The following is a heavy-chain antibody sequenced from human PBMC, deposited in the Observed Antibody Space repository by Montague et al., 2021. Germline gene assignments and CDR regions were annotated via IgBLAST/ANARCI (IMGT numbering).Heavy chain of an antibody. V-gene: IGHV6-1*01. CDR2: SCFRSRWNF. Sequence: CAISGDSVCVTAPARRSDRHTSSSRPGRQRRSCFRSRWNFDYAPSVKSRITIQPDPTTNQFSLQVNSVTPEDTAVYFCARDHGLINAWAYWGQGTLVTVSS. CDR3: ARDHGLINAWAY. D-gene: IGHD2-8*01. J-gene: IGHJ4*02. CDR1: GDSVCVTAPA.